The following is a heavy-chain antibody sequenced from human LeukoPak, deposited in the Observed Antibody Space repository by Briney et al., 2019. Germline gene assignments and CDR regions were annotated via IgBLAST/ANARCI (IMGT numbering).Heavy chain of an antibody. Sequence: SETLSLTCAVYGGSFSGYYWSWIRQPPGKGLEWIGEINHSGSTNYNPSLKSRITMSVDTSKNQFSLKLSSVTAADTAVYYCASTNCSGGICYSDYWGQGTLVTVSS. CDR1: GGSFSGYY. CDR3: ASTNCSGGICYSDY. D-gene: IGHD2-15*01. V-gene: IGHV4-34*01. J-gene: IGHJ4*02. CDR2: INHSGST.